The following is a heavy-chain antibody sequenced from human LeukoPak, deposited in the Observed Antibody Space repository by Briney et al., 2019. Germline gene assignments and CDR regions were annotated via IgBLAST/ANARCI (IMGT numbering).Heavy chain of an antibody. J-gene: IGHJ4*02. Sequence: PSETLSPTCTVSGGSISSHYWSWIRQPPGKGLEWIGYIYYSGTTHYNPSLKSRVTISVDTSKNQFSLRLSSVTAADTAVYYCARDQGVEGALDYWGQGTLVTVSS. D-gene: IGHD1-26*01. V-gene: IGHV4-59*11. CDR1: GGSISSHY. CDR2: IYYSGTT. CDR3: ARDQGVEGALDY.